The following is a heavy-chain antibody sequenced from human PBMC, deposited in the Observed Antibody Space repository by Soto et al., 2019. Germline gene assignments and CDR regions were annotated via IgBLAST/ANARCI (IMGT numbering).Heavy chain of an antibody. CDR1: GFTVSSNY. D-gene: IGHD3-10*01. J-gene: IGHJ6*02. V-gene: IGHV3-53*01. Sequence: GSLRLSCAASGFTVSSNYMSWVRQAPGKGLEWVSVIYSGGSTYYADSVKGRFTISSDNSKNTLYLQMNSLRAEDTAVYYCARGSYGSYYYGMDVWGQGTTVTVSS. CDR3: ARGSYGSYYYGMDV. CDR2: IYSGGST.